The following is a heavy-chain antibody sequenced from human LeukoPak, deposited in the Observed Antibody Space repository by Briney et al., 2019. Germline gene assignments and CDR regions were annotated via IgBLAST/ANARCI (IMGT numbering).Heavy chain of an antibody. CDR3: AGIYAYGDYDFDY. J-gene: IGHJ4*02. CDR2: ISAYNGNK. V-gene: IGHV1-18*01. Sequence: GASVKVSCKASDYTFTSYGISWVRQAPGQGLEWMGWISAYNGNKNYAQNFQGRVTMTTETSTTTAYMELTSLRSEDTAVYYCAGIYAYGDYDFDYWGQGTLVTVSS. D-gene: IGHD4-17*01. CDR1: DYTFTSYG.